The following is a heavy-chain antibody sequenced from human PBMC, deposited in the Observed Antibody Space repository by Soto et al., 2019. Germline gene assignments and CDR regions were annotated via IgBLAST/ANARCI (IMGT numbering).Heavy chain of an antibody. CDR2: IYYSGST. V-gene: IGHV4-59*01. Sequence: SETLSLTCTVSGGSISSYYWSWIRQPPGKGLEWIGYIYYSGSTNYNPSLKSRVTISVDTSKNQFSLKLSPVTAADTAVYYCARDAPHTGIQLWLEDYYYGMDVWGQGTTVTVSS. J-gene: IGHJ6*02. D-gene: IGHD5-18*01. CDR1: GGSISSYY. CDR3: ARDAPHTGIQLWLEDYYYGMDV.